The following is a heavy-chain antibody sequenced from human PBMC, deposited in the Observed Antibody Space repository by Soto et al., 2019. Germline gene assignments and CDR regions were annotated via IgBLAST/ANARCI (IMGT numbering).Heavy chain of an antibody. D-gene: IGHD6-19*01. V-gene: IGHV3-21*01. CDR3: AGGSASGWYGDY. J-gene: IGHJ4*02. Sequence: GGSLRLSCAASGFTFSSYSMNWVRQAPGKGLEWVSSISGSSSYIYYADSVKGRFTISRDNAKNSLYLQMNSLRAEDTAVYYCAGGSASGWYGDYWGQGTLVTVSS. CDR2: ISGSSSYI. CDR1: GFTFSSYS.